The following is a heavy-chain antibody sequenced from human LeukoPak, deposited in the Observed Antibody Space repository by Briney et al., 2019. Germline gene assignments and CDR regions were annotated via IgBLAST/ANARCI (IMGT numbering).Heavy chain of an antibody. Sequence: SVKVACKASGGTFSSYAISWVRQAPGQGLEWMGRIIPILGIANYAQKFQGRVTITADKSTSTAYMELSSLRSEDTAVYYCARSPADIVLMVYATYFDYWGQGTLVTVSS. CDR3: ARSPADIVLMVYATYFDY. V-gene: IGHV1-69*04. CDR2: IIPILGIA. J-gene: IGHJ4*02. D-gene: IGHD2-8*01. CDR1: GGTFSSYA.